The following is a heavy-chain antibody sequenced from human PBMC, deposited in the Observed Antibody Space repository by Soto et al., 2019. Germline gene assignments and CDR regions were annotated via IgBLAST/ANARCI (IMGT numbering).Heavy chain of an antibody. D-gene: IGHD3-22*01. CDR3: AKDSLTYYYDSSGYFHDAFDI. V-gene: IGHV3-23*01. CDR2: ISGSGGST. Sequence: VQLLESGGGLVQPGGSLRLSCAASGFTFSSYAMSWVRQAPGKGLEWVSAISGSGGSTYYADSVKGRFTISRDNSKNTLYLQMNSLRAEDTAVYYCAKDSLTYYYDSSGYFHDAFDIWGQGTMVTVSS. CDR1: GFTFSSYA. J-gene: IGHJ3*02.